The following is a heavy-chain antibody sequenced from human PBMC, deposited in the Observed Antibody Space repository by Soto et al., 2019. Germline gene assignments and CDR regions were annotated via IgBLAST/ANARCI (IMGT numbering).Heavy chain of an antibody. CDR3: ARVWYDSGWTHAFDI. J-gene: IGHJ3*02. V-gene: IGHV3-53*02. Sequence: EVQLVETGGGLIQPGGSLTLSCAASGFIVTRNFMSWVRQAPGKGLEWVAVVYSGGGTNYADSVKGRFTISRDNSKNTVYLQMNSLRPDDTAVYYCARVWYDSGWTHAFDIWGQGTTVTVSS. CDR2: VYSGGGT. CDR1: GFIVTRNF. D-gene: IGHD6-19*01.